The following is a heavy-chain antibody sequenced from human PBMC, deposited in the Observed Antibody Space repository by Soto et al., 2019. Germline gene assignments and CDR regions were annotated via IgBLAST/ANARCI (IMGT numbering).Heavy chain of an antibody. V-gene: IGHV3-30-3*01. CDR1: GFTFSSYA. CDR2: ISYDGSNK. CDR3: ARETDYRFDY. Sequence: QVQLVESGGGVVQPGRSLRLSCAASGFTFSSYAMHWVRQAPGKGLEWVAVISYDGSNKYYADSVKGRFTISRDNSKNTLDLQMNRLRGEHTAVYYCARETDYRFDYWGQGTLVTVSS. D-gene: IGHD4-17*01. J-gene: IGHJ4*02.